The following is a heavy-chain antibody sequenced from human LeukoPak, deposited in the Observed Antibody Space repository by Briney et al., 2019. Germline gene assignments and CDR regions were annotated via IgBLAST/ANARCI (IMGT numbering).Heavy chain of an antibody. CDR3: ARWEDSSGWYTDY. Sequence: GASVKVSCKASGGTFSSYAISWVRQAPGQGLEWMGWISAYNGNTSYAQKLQGRVTMTTDTSTSTAYMELRSLRSDDTAVYYCARWEDSSGWYTDYWGQGTLVTVSS. CDR2: ISAYNGNT. D-gene: IGHD6-19*01. CDR1: GGTFSSYA. V-gene: IGHV1-18*01. J-gene: IGHJ4*02.